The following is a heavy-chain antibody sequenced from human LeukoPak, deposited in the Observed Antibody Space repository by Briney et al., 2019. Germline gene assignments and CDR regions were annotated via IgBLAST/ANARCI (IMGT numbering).Heavy chain of an antibody. Sequence: GASVKVSCKASGYTFTGYYMHWVRQAPGQGLEWMGWINPNSGGTNYAQKLQGRVTMTTDTSTSTAYMELRSLRSDDTAVYYCARDGVVRDYYYYGMDVWGQGTTVTVSS. CDR2: INPNSGGT. CDR3: ARDGVVRDYYYYGMDV. V-gene: IGHV1-2*02. D-gene: IGHD2-8*01. CDR1: GYTFTGYY. J-gene: IGHJ6*02.